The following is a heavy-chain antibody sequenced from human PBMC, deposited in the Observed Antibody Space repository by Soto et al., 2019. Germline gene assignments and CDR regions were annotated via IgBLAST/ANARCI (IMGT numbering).Heavy chain of an antibody. J-gene: IGHJ6*02. CDR3: AVLSGLSNFDIYGMDV. D-gene: IGHD6-25*01. V-gene: IGHV3-21*01. Sequence: EVQLVESGGGLVKPGGSLRLSCAASGFTVRSYSMNWVRQAPGQGLEWVSSISSSSSYIYYADSMKGRFTISRDNAKNTPYVQMKSRRAEDTAVYYCAVLSGLSNFDIYGMDVWGQGTTVTVSS. CDR1: GFTVRSYS. CDR2: ISSSSSYI.